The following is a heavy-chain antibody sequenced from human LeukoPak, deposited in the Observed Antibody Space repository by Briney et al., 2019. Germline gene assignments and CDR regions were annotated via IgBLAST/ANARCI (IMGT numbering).Heavy chain of an antibody. V-gene: IGHV3-64*01. Sequence: LSGGSLRLSCAASGFTFSSYVMNWVRQAPGKGLEYVSSISSNGDNTYYPNSVRGRFTISRDNSKNTLYLQMDSLRAEDMAVYYCARVAVAGTGRLDYWGQGTLVTVSS. CDR3: ARVAVAGTGRLDY. J-gene: IGHJ4*02. CDR1: GFTFSSYV. D-gene: IGHD6-19*01. CDR2: ISSNGDNT.